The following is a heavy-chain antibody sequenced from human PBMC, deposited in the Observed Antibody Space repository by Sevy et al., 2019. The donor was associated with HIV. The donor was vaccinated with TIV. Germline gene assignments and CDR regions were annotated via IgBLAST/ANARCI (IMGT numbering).Heavy chain of an antibody. CDR1: GGSISSSSYY. Sequence: SETLSLTCTVSGGSISSSSYYWGWIRQPPGKGLEWIGSIYYSGSTYYNPSLKSRVTISVDTSKNQFSLKLSSVTAADTAVYYCARHGTYYHDSSGYYVQGLGYYFDYWGQGTLVTVSS. D-gene: IGHD3-22*01. CDR2: IYYSGST. V-gene: IGHV4-39*01. J-gene: IGHJ4*02. CDR3: ARHGTYYHDSSGYYVQGLGYYFDY.